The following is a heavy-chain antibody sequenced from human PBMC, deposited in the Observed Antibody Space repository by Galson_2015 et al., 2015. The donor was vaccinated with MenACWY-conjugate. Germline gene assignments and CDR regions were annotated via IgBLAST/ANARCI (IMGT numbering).Heavy chain of an antibody. Sequence: QSGAEVKKPGETLKISCKGSGYRFTDYWIGWVRQMPGKGLEEMGIIYPGDSDTKYSPSFQGQVTISADKSISTAYLQWSSLKASDTAIYYCARVSLYGSGNYYQDAFDIWGQGTLVTVSS. J-gene: IGHJ3*02. CDR2: IYPGDSDT. D-gene: IGHD3-10*01. CDR3: ARVSLYGSGNYYQDAFDI. V-gene: IGHV5-51*01. CDR1: GYRFTDYW.